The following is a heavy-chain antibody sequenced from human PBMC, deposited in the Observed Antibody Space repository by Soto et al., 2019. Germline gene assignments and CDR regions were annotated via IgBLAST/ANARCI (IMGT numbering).Heavy chain of an antibody. D-gene: IGHD4-17*01. CDR3: ARGSYGDYDY. Sequence: EVQLVESGGGLVKPGGSLRLSCAASGFTFSSYSMNWVRQAPGKGLEWVSSISSSSSYIYYADSVKGRFTISRDNAKNSLYLQMNSLRAEDTAVYYCARGSYGDYDYWGQGTPVTVSS. V-gene: IGHV3-21*01. CDR2: ISSSSSYI. CDR1: GFTFSSYS. J-gene: IGHJ4*02.